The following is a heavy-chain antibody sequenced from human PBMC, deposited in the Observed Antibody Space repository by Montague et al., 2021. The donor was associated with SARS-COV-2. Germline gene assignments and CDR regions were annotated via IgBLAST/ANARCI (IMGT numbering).Heavy chain of an antibody. J-gene: IGHJ5*02. CDR2: IDWDDDK. V-gene: IGHV2-70*11. CDR3: ARILVAAACSPFDP. D-gene: IGHD6-13*01. Sequence: PALVKPTQTLTLTCTFSGFSLSTSGMCVSWIRQPPGKALEWLARIDWDDDKYYSTSLKTRLTISKDTSNNQVVLTMTNMDPVDTATYYCARILVAAACSPFDPWGQGTMVTVSS. CDR1: GFSLSTSGMC.